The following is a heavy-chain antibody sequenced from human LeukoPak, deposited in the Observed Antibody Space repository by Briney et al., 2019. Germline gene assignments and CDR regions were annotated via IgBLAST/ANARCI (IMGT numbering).Heavy chain of an antibody. V-gene: IGHV1-69*04. J-gene: IGHJ4*02. D-gene: IGHD5-24*01. CDR3: ARDKSGWLHQGFDY. CDR1: GGTVVSDN. Sequence: SLRLSCKASGGTVVSDNSGGVGQARGQGKEWMGRIIPILGIANYAQKFQGRVTITAYKSTSTAYMELSSLRSEDTAVYYCARDKSGWLHQGFDYWGQGTLVTVSS. CDR2: IIPILGIA.